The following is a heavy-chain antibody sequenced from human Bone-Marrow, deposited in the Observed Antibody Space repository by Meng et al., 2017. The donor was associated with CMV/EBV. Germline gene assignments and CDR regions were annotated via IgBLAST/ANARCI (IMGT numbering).Heavy chain of an antibody. CDR3: ATDPNWGTL. CDR1: QLIFSTYD. V-gene: IGHV3-21*01. CDR2: IGRSGTDV. D-gene: IGHD7-27*01. Sequence: GRLVEAGGGLVKPGASLRLSCAVSQLIFSTYDMNWVGQAPGKGLEWVSSIGRSGTDVSYADSVKGRFTISRDIPKNSLYLQMNSLRAEDTAVYYCATDPNWGTLWGQGALVTVSS. J-gene: IGHJ4*02.